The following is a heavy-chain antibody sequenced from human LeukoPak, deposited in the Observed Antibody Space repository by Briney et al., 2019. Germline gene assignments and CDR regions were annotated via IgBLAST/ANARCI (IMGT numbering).Heavy chain of an antibody. CDR3: TKDVRNHVIDY. V-gene: IGHV4-59*01. Sequence: SEMLFFSFTVCGDSISSYNGRGGRQPGGKGGEWIGYLYYSGSTNYSPSLKSRVIISVDTSKNQFSLKLTSLTAAHTALYYCTKDVRNHVIDYWAQGPLVPVPS. CDR2: LYYSGST. D-gene: IGHD1-14*01. J-gene: IGHJ4*02. CDR1: GDSISSYN.